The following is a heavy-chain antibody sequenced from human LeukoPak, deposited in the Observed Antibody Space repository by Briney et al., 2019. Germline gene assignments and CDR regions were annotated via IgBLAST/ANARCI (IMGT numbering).Heavy chain of an antibody. J-gene: IGHJ4*02. CDR2: ISYDGSNK. CDR3: ARTARVLRLGELSSLDY. CDR1: GFTFSSYA. V-gene: IGHV3-30*04. D-gene: IGHD3-16*02. Sequence: PGGSLRLSCAASGFTFSSYAMHWVRQAPGKGLEWVAVISYDGSNKYYADSVKGRFTISRDNSKNTLYLQMNSLRAEDTAVYYCARTARVLRLGELSSLDYWGQGTLVTVSS.